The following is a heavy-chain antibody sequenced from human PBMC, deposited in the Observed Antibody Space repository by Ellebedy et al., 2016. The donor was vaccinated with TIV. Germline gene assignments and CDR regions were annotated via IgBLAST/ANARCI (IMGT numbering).Heavy chain of an antibody. D-gene: IGHD4-23*01. CDR3: AHRTTVAAVDY. J-gene: IGHJ4*02. CDR2: IYWNDDK. CDR1: GFSLSTSGVG. Sequence: SGPTLVKPTQTLTLTCTFSGFSLSTSGVGVGWIRQPPGKALEWLALIYWNDDKRYSPSLKSRLTITKDTSRNQVVLTMADMDPVDTATYYCAHRTTVAAVDYWGQGTLVTVSS. V-gene: IGHV2-5*01.